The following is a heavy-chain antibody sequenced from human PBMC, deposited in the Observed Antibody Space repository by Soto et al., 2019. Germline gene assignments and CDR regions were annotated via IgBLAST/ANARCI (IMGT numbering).Heavy chain of an antibody. D-gene: IGHD6-19*01. CDR3: ARGRLGSGWYQDGDY. CDR2: IKQDGSEK. J-gene: IGHJ4*02. CDR1: GFTFSSYW. Sequence: EVQLVESGGGLVQPGGSLRLSCAASGFTFSSYWMSWVRQAPGKGLEWVANIKQDGSEKYYVDSVKGRFTISRDNAKNSLYLQMNSLRAEDTAVYYCARGRLGSGWYQDGDYWGQGTLVTVSS. V-gene: IGHV3-7*01.